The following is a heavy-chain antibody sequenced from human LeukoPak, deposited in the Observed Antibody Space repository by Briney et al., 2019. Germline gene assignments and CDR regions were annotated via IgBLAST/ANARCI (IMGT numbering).Heavy chain of an antibody. CDR1: GFTFSSYA. CDR3: AKVSCDYVWGSYRCPFDY. J-gene: IGHJ4*02. CDR2: ISGSGGST. V-gene: IGHV3-23*01. D-gene: IGHD3-16*02. Sequence: GASLRLSCAASGFTFSSYAMNWVRQAPGKGLEWVSAISGSGGSTYYADSVKGRFTISRDNSKNTLYLQMNSLRAEVTAVYYCAKVSCDYVWGSYRCPFDYWGQGTLVTVSS.